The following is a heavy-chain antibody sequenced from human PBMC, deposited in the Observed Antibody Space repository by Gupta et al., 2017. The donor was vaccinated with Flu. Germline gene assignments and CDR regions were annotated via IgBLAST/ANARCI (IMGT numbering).Heavy chain of an antibody. V-gene: IGHV7-4-1*02. CDR2: INTNTGNP. Sequence: QVQLVQSGSELKKPGASVKVSCKASGYTCTNSGIHWVRQAPGQGLQWMGWINTNTGNPTYAQGFTGRFVFSLDTSVSTAYLQINSLKAEDTAVYYCAREGDFWSGCYFDYWGQGTLVTVSS. J-gene: IGHJ4*02. CDR3: AREGDFWSGCYFDY. CDR1: GYTCTNSG. D-gene: IGHD3-3*01.